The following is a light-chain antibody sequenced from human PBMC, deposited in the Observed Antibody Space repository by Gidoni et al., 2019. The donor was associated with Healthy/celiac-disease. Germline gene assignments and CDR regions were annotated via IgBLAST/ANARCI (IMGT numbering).Light chain of an antibody. CDR2: AAS. CDR1: QDINNY. V-gene: IGKV1-9*01. CDR3: QQLKNYPLT. Sequence: DIQLTQSPSFLSASVGDRVTITCRASQDINNYLVWYQQKPGKAPNLLFYAASTLESGVPSRFSGSGSGTKYTLTSSSLQPEDFATYYCQQLKNYPLTFGGGTKVEF. J-gene: IGKJ4*01.